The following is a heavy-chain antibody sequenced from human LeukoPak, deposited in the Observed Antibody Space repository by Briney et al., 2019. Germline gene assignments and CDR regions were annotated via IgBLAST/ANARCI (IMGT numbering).Heavy chain of an antibody. CDR2: ISWNSGSI. CDR3: AKGGYSYGRIKFDY. J-gene: IGHJ4*02. CDR1: GFTFDDYV. V-gene: IGHV3-9*01. Sequence: GGSLRLSCAASGFTFDDYVMHWVRQAPGKGLEWVSGISWNSGSIGYADSVKGRFTISRDNAKNSLYLQMNSLRAEDTALYYCAKGGYSYGRIKFDYWGQGTLVTVSS. D-gene: IGHD5-18*01.